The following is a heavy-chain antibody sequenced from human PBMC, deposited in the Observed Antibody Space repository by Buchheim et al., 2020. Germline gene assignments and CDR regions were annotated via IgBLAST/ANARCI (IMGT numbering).Heavy chain of an antibody. Sequence: EVQLVESGGDLVQPGGSLRLSCAASGFTFSSYWMTWVRQAPGKGLEWVANINQHGSETYHVDSVKGRFTISRDNAKNSLYLQMNSLRAEDTAVYYCARHYGGHTFDYWGQGTL. J-gene: IGHJ4*02. V-gene: IGHV3-7*01. CDR3: ARHYGGHTFDY. D-gene: IGHD4-23*01. CDR2: INQHGSET. CDR1: GFTFSSYW.